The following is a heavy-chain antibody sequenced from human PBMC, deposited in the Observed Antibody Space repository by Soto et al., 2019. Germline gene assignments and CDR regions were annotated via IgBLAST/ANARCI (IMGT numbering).Heavy chain of an antibody. CDR1: GGSISSEYFH. V-gene: IGHV4-30-4*08. CDR3: AREDDGGDRDYYGLHV. Sequence: QVQLQQSGPGLVEPSQTLSLTCAVSGGSISSEYFHWTWIRQSPGKGLEWIGYIHYTGSIMYNPSFKSRLPMAVDTTQNQFSLQLTSVTAADTAGYFCAREDDGGDRDYYGLHVWGQGTTVTVSS. J-gene: IGHJ6*02. D-gene: IGHD2-21*02. CDR2: IHYTGSI.